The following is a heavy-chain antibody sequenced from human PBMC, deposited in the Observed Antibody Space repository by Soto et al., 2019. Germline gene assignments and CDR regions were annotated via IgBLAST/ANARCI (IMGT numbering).Heavy chain of an antibody. CDR3: ASARAGYCSSTSCPPPHS. J-gene: IGHJ5*02. Sequence: QVQLVQSGAEVKKPGSSVKVSCKASGGTFSSYAISWVRQAPGQGLEWMGGIIPIFGTANYAQKFQGRVTIPAGESPSTAYMELSSLGSADTAVYYCASARAGYCSSTSCPPPHSWGQGPLVTVSS. V-gene: IGHV1-69*01. CDR2: IIPIFGTA. CDR1: GGTFSSYA. D-gene: IGHD2-2*01.